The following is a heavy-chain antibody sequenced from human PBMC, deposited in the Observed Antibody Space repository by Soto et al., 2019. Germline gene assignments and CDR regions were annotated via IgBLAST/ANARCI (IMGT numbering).Heavy chain of an antibody. CDR3: ARDARPDDYGGKSDNWYFDL. CDR1: GGSISSGGYH. Sequence: QVQLQESGPGLVKPSQTLSLTCTVSGGSISSGGYHWSWIRQHPGKGLEWIGYIYYSGSTYYNPSLKSRVTISVDTSKNQFSLKLSSVTAADTAVYYCARDARPDDYGGKSDNWYFDLWGRGTLVTVSS. D-gene: IGHD4-17*01. CDR2: IYYSGST. V-gene: IGHV4-31*03. J-gene: IGHJ2*01.